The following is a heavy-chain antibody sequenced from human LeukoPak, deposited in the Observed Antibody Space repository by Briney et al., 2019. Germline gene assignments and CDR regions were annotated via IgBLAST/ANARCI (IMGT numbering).Heavy chain of an antibody. Sequence: SETLSLTCTVSGASISSSSYYWGWIRQPPGKGLEWIGYMYYSGSTNYNPSLKSRVTISVDTSKNQFSLKLSSVTAADTAVYYCARAGSGYSFDIWGQGTMVTVSS. V-gene: IGHV4-61*05. D-gene: IGHD3-22*01. CDR2: MYYSGST. J-gene: IGHJ3*02. CDR1: GASISSSSYY. CDR3: ARAGSGYSFDI.